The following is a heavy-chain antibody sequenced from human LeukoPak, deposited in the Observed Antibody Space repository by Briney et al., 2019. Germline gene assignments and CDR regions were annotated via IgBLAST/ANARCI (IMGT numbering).Heavy chain of an antibody. Sequence: GASVKVSRKASGYTFTGYYMHWVRQAPGQGLEWMGWINPNSGGTNYAQKFQGRVTMTRDTSISTAYMELSRLRSDDTAVYYCARAHIITMVRGVRGSFDYWGQGTLVTVSS. CDR3: ARAHIITMVRGVRGSFDY. J-gene: IGHJ4*02. CDR2: INPNSGGT. CDR1: GYTFTGYY. D-gene: IGHD3-10*01. V-gene: IGHV1-2*02.